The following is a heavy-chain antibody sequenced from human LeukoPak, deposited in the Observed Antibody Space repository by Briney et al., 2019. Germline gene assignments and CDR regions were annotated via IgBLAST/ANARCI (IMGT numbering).Heavy chain of an antibody. CDR2: IYYSGST. CDR3: ARDRYPHALWFGELSGDDAFDI. CDR1: GGSISSYY. V-gene: IGHV4-59*01. J-gene: IGHJ3*02. D-gene: IGHD3-10*01. Sequence: PSETLSLTCTVSGGSISSYYWSWIRQPPGEGLEWIGYIYYSGSTNDSPSLKSRVTISVDTSKNQFSLKLSSVTAADTAVYYCARDRYPHALWFGELSGDDAFDIWGQGTMVTVSS.